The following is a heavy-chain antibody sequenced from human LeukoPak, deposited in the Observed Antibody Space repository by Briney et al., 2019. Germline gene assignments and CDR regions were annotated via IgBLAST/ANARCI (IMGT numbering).Heavy chain of an antibody. V-gene: IGHV1-69*02. D-gene: IGHD4-11*01. CDR3: ARGRTTVTAYYYYYMDV. Sequence: SVKVSCKASGGTFSSYTISWVRQAPGQGREWMGRIIPILGIANYAQKFQGRVTITADKSTSTAYMELSSLRSEDTAVYYCARGRTTVTAYYYYYMDVWGKGTTATVSS. J-gene: IGHJ6*03. CDR2: IIPILGIA. CDR1: GGTFSSYT.